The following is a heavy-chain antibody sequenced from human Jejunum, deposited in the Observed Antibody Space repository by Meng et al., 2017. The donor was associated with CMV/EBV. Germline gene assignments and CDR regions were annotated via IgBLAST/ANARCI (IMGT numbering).Heavy chain of an antibody. Sequence: YGIGWVRQMPGRGLESMGIIHPYDSDTRYSPSFQGQVTISVDYSINTAYLQTSSLKASDTAIYYCARGGTYNFWTTYFSFPFDSWGQGTPVTVSS. CDR3: ARGGTYNFWTTYFSFPFDS. D-gene: IGHD3/OR15-3a*01. CDR1: YG. CDR2: IHPYDSDT. J-gene: IGHJ4*02. V-gene: IGHV5-51*01.